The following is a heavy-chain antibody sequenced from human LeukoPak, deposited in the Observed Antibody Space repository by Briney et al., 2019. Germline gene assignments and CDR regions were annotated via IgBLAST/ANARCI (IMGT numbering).Heavy chain of an antibody. V-gene: IGHV3-30*03. CDR3: ARVVAVAFDY. Sequence: GRSLRLSCVASGFTFSSYGMHWVRQAPGKGLEWVAVISYDGSNKYYADSVKGRFTISRDSSKNTLYLQMNSLRAEDTAVYYCARVVAVAFDYWGQGTLVTVSS. CDR1: GFTFSSYG. J-gene: IGHJ4*02. D-gene: IGHD6-19*01. CDR2: ISYDGSNK.